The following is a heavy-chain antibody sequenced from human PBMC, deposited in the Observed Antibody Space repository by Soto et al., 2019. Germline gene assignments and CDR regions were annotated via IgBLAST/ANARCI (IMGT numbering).Heavy chain of an antibody. CDR3: ARDAVEFYASSKYWGVIHY. J-gene: IGHJ4*02. V-gene: IGHV3-48*02. CDR1: GFTFGVYS. Sequence: AGSLTLSCAASGFTFGVYSLNWVRQAPGRGLEWISYISSSSTIIYYADSVKGRFTISIDNSKNPLYLEMNRLRDEDSAVYYCARDAVEFYASSKYWGVIHYWGLGTVVTVSS. CDR2: ISSSSTII. D-gene: IGHD2-2*01.